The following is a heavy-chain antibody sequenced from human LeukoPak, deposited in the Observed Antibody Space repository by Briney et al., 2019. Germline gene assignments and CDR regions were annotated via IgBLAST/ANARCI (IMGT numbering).Heavy chain of an antibody. V-gene: IGHV3-13*01. CDR2: IGTAGDT. J-gene: IGHJ3*02. Sequence: GGSLRLSCAASGFTFSSYDMHWVRQATGKGLEWVSAIGTAGDTYYPGSVKGRFTISRENAKNSLHLQMNSLRAGDTAVYYCARDPYRLDAFDIWGPGTMVTVSS. CDR1: GFTFSSYD. CDR3: ARDPYRLDAFDI.